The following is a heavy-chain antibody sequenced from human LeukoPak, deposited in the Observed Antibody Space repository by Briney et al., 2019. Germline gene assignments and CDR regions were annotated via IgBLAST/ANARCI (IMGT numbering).Heavy chain of an antibody. J-gene: IGHJ3*02. V-gene: IGHV3-23*01. Sequence: GGSLRLSCAASGFTFNNAWMSWVRQGPGKGLEWVAVIGGTGETYSTDSVKGRFTISRDNAKNTLSLQMNSLRPGDTAVYYCAKDSRSRNGVYDPFDIWGQGTMVTVSS. CDR2: IGGTGET. CDR3: AKDSRSRNGVYDPFDI. D-gene: IGHD2-8*01. CDR1: GFTFNNAW.